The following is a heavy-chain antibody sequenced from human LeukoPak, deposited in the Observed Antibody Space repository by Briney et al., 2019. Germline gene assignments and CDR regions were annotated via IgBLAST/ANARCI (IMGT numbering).Heavy chain of an antibody. CDR2: IYYSGST. V-gene: IGHV4-39*07. D-gene: IGHD2-15*01. CDR1: GGSISSSSYY. Sequence: SETLSLTCTVSGGSISSSSYYWGWIRQPPGKGLEWIGSIYYSGSTYYNPSLKSRVTISVDTSKNQFSLKLSSVTAADTAVYYCARVWGEVTATFDYWGQGTLVTVSS. J-gene: IGHJ4*02. CDR3: ARVWGEVTATFDY.